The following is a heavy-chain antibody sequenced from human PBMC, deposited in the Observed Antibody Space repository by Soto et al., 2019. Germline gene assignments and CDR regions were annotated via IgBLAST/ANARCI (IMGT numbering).Heavy chain of an antibody. CDR1: GFTFSMYW. D-gene: IGHD3-22*01. J-gene: IGHJ4*02. Sequence: PGGSLRLSCAASGFTFSMYWMHWVRQVPGKGPEWVSRINDDGISTNYADSVKGRFTISRDNAKNTLYLQMNSLRAEDTAVYYCVRDYYYDSSGYSGDYWGQGTLVTVSS. CDR2: INDDGIST. CDR3: VRDYYYDSSGYSGDY. V-gene: IGHV3-74*01.